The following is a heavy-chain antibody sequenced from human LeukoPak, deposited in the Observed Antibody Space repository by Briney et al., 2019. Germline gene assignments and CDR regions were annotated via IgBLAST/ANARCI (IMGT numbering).Heavy chain of an antibody. CDR3: AKDSGDIVATIYYFDY. Sequence: GRSLRLSCAASGFTFGSYGMHWVRQAPGKGLEWVAVISYDGSNKYYADSVKGRFTISRDNSKNTLYLQMNSLRAEDTAVYYCAKDSGDIVATIYYFDYWGQGTLVTVSS. CDR1: GFTFGSYG. CDR2: ISYDGSNK. V-gene: IGHV3-30*18. D-gene: IGHD5-12*01. J-gene: IGHJ4*02.